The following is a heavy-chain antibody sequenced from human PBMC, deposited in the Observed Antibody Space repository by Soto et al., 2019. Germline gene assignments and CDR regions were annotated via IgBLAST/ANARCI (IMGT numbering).Heavy chain of an antibody. D-gene: IGHD6-25*01. J-gene: IGHJ4*02. Sequence: QVQLQQWGAGLLKPSETLSLTCAVYGGSFSGYYWSWIRQPPGKGLEWIGEINHSGSTNYNPSLKRRVTLSVDTSKNQFSLKLSSVTAADTAVYYCARVPYRRPLFSGNFDYWGQGSLVTVSS. V-gene: IGHV4-34*01. CDR2: INHSGST. CDR3: ARVPYRRPLFSGNFDY. CDR1: GGSFSGYY.